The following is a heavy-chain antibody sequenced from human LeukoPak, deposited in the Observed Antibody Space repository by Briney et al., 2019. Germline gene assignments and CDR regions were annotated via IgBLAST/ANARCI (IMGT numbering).Heavy chain of an antibody. D-gene: IGHD6-6*01. J-gene: IGHJ4*02. CDR1: GGSVSGNY. CDR2: VHNSGNT. Sequence: PSETLSLTCTVSGGSVSGNYWSWIRQPPGKGLQWIGYVHNSGNTNYNPSLKSRVTISVDTSKNQFSLKVSSVTAADTAVYYCARFGGSSSRQLDSWGQGTLVTVSS. V-gene: IGHV4-59*02. CDR3: ARFGGSSSRQLDS.